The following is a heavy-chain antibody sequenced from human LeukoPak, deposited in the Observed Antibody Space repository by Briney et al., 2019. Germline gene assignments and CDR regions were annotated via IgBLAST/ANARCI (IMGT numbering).Heavy chain of an antibody. CDR3: AREPGSLEWQGPVYFDY. CDR2: IYYSGST. J-gene: IGHJ4*02. Sequence: PSETLSLTCTVSGGSISSSSYYWSWIRQPPGKGLEWIGYIYYSGSTYYNPSLKSRVTISVDTSKNQFSLKLSSVTAADTAVYYCAREPGSLEWQGPVYFDYWGQGTLVTVSS. CDR1: GGSISSSSYY. V-gene: IGHV4-30-4*08. D-gene: IGHD3-3*01.